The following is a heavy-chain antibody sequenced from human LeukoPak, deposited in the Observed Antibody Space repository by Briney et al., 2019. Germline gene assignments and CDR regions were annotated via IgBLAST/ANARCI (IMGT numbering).Heavy chain of an antibody. CDR1: GGSINNYY. V-gene: IGHV4-4*07. Sequence: SETLSLTCTVSGGSINNYYWSWIRQPAGKGLEWIGRIYTSGSTNYNPSLKSRVTMSVDTSKNQFSLKLSSVTAADTALYYCARLGGNGYCSSTSCYTNWFDPWGQGTLVTVSS. CDR3: ARLGGNGYCSSTSCYTNWFDP. J-gene: IGHJ5*02. CDR2: IYTSGST. D-gene: IGHD2-2*02.